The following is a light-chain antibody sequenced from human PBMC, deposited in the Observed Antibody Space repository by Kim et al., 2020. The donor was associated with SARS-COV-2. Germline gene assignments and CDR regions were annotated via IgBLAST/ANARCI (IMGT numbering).Light chain of an antibody. CDR1: QSIGNY. CDR3: QQSYSLPIL. CDR2: HAS. Sequence: ASVGDRVTITCRASQSIGNYLNWYQQKPGKSPKLLIYHASSFQSGVPSRFSGSGSGTDFTLIISSLQSEDFATYYCQQSYSLPILFGQGTKVDIK. J-gene: IGKJ1*01. V-gene: IGKV1-39*01.